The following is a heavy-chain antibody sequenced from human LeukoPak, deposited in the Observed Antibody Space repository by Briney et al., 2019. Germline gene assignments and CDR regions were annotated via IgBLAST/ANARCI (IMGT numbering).Heavy chain of an antibody. J-gene: IGHJ6*03. CDR1: GFTFSDYW. CDR3: ARDQTKWEPLRRRDYYYMDV. Sequence: PGGSLRLSCAASGFTFSDYWMSWVRQTPEKGLEWVANIKQDGSEKYYVDSVKGRFTISRDNAKNSLYLQMNSLRAEDTAVYYCARDQTKWEPLRRRDYYYMDVWGKGTTVTVSS. D-gene: IGHD1-26*01. V-gene: IGHV3-7*01. CDR2: IKQDGSEK.